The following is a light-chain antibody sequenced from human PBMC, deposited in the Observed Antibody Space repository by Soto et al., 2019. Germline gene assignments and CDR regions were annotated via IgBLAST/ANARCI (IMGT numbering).Light chain of an antibody. Sequence: EIVMTQSPVILSVSPGERATLSCRASQNININLAWYQQRPGQAPRVLIYGASSRASGIPDRISGSGSGTDFTLTINRLEPDDFAFYYCQQYKDWPPLTFGGGTRVDMK. CDR3: QQYKDWPPLT. CDR1: QNININ. V-gene: IGKV3D-15*01. J-gene: IGKJ4*01. CDR2: GAS.